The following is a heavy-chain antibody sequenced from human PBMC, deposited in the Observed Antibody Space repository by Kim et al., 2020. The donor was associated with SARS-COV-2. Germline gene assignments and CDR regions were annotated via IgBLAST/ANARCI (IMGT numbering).Heavy chain of an antibody. J-gene: IGHJ3*02. D-gene: IGHD3-10*01. Sequence: SETLSLTCAVYSGSFSDYYWSWIRQPPGKGLEWIGDIDSSGNTNYSPSLKSRVTLSVDTSKNQFSLRLNSVTAADTALYYCARAIYNKNYFDMWSQGTMVTVSA. CDR3: ARAIYNKNYFDM. CDR2: IDSSGNT. CDR1: SGSFSDYY. V-gene: IGHV4-34*01.